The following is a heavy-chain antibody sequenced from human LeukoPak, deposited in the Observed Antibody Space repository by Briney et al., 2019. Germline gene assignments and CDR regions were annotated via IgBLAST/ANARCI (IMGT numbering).Heavy chain of an antibody. Sequence: PSETLSLTCAVYGGSFSGYYWSWIRQPPGKGLEWIGYIYYSGSTNYNPSLKSRVTISVDTSKNQFSLKLSSVAAADTAVYYCARFRSAKQLWLSYFDYWGQGTLVTVSS. D-gene: IGHD5-18*01. J-gene: IGHJ4*02. CDR1: GGSFSGYY. V-gene: IGHV4-59*01. CDR3: ARFRSAKQLWLSYFDY. CDR2: IYYSGST.